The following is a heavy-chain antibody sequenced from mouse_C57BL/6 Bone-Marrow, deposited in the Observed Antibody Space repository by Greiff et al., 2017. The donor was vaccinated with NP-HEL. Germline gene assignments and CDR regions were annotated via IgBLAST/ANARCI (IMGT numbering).Heavy chain of an antibody. D-gene: IGHD1-1*01. J-gene: IGHJ2*01. CDR3: AREGIYYYGSGNY. CDR2: IHPNSGST. Sequence: QVQLQQPGAELVKPGASVKLSCKASGYTFTSYWMHWVKQRPGQGLEWIGMIHPNSGSTNYNEKFKSKATLTVDKSSSTAYMQLSSLTSEDSAVYYCAREGIYYYGSGNYWGQGTTLTVSS. CDR1: GYTFTSYW. V-gene: IGHV1-64*01.